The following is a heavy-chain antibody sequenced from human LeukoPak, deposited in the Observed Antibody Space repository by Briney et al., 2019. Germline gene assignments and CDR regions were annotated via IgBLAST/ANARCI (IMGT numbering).Heavy chain of an antibody. Sequence: GGSLRLSCAASRFTFSSYGMSWVRQAPGKGLEWVSGISGSGGTTYYADSVKGRFTISRDNSKNTLYLQMNSLRAEDTAVYYCAKPYYDILTGYPDAFDIWGQGTMVTVSS. D-gene: IGHD3-9*01. CDR1: RFTFSSYG. CDR3: AKPYYDILTGYPDAFDI. CDR2: ISGSGGTT. V-gene: IGHV3-23*01. J-gene: IGHJ3*02.